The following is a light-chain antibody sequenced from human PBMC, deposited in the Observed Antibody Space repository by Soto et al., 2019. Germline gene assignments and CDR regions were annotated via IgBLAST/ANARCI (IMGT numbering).Light chain of an antibody. Sequence: EIVLTQSPATLSLSPGERATLSCRASESVNNYLSWYQQKPGQAPRLLIYDASNRATGIPARLSGSGSGTDFTLTISSLEPEDFAVYYCQQRRVWLTFGGGTTVEIK. CDR2: DAS. CDR1: ESVNNY. CDR3: QQRRVWLT. J-gene: IGKJ4*01. V-gene: IGKV3-11*01.